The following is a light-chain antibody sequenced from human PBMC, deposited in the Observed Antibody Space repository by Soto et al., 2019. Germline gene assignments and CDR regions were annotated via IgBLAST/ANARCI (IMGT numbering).Light chain of an antibody. CDR2: AAS. Sequence: EIVLTQSPGTLSLSPGERATLSCRASQIVKSTFLAWYQQKPGQAPRLLIYAASSRATGIPDRFSGSASGTDFSLTISRLEPEDLAVYYCQQYGKSPLTFGGGTKVEIK. V-gene: IGKV3-20*01. CDR1: QIVKSTF. CDR3: QQYGKSPLT. J-gene: IGKJ4*01.